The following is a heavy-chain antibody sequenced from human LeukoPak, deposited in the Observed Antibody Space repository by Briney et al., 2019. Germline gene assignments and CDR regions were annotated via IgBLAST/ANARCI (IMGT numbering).Heavy chain of an antibody. J-gene: IGHJ4*02. CDR1: GGTFSSYA. D-gene: IGHD3-22*01. Sequence: ASVKVSCKASGGTFSSYAISWVRQAPGQGLEWMGRIIPILGIANYAQKFQGRVTITADKSTSTAYMELSSLRSEDTAVYYCANNYYDSSGYGDYWGQGTLVTVSS. CDR3: ANNYYDSSGYGDY. CDR2: IIPILGIA. V-gene: IGHV1-69*04.